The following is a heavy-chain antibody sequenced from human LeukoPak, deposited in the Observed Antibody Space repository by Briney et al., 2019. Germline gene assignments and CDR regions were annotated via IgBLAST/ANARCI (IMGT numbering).Heavy chain of an antibody. CDR1: EFTFSSYS. J-gene: IGHJ4*02. D-gene: IGHD3-9*01. CDR2: ISSSSRYL. Sequence: GGSLRLSCAASEFTFSSYSMNRVRQAPGKGLEMVSSISSSSRYLYYADSVKGRFTISRDNAKNSLHLQMNSLRAEDTAVYYCARDHWDILTGYYIDYWGQGTLVTVSS. CDR3: ARDHWDILTGYYIDY. V-gene: IGHV3-21*01.